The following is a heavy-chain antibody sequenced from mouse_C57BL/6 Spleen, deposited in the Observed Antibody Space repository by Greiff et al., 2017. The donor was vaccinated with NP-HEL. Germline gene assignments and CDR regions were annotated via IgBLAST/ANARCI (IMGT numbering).Heavy chain of an antibody. CDR1: GFTFSDYY. J-gene: IGHJ1*03. CDR3: ARQDGYYRYFDV. CDR2: ISNGGGST. D-gene: IGHD2-3*01. Sequence: EVQVVESGGGLVQPGGSLKLSRAASGFTFSDYYMYWVRQTPEKRLEWVAYISNGGGSTYYPDTVKGRFTISRDNAKNTLYLQMSRLKSEDTAMYYCARQDGYYRYFDVWGTGTTVTVSS. V-gene: IGHV5-12*01.